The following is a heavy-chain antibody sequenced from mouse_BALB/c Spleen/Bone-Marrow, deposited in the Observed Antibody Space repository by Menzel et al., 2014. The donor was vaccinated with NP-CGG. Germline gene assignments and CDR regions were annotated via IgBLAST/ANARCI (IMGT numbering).Heavy chain of an antibody. CDR2: INPSNGGT. J-gene: IGHJ3*01. CDR1: GYTFTSYY. V-gene: IGHV1S81*02. Sequence: VQLQQSGAELVKPGASVKLSCKASGYTFTSYYMYWVKQRPGQGLEWIGEINPSNGGTNFNEKFKSKATLTVDKSSSTAYMQLSSLTFEDSAIYYCTRPYYGYVGYASWGQGTQVTVSA. CDR3: TRPYYGYVGYAS. D-gene: IGHD1-2*01.